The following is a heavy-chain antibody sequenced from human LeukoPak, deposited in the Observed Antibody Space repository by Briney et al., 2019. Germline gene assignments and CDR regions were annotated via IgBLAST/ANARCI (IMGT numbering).Heavy chain of an antibody. D-gene: IGHD6-19*01. CDR3: ARDRLPYSSGPPLFFDY. Sequence: GGSLRLSCAASGFTFSSYGMHWVRQAPGKGLEWVAVIWYDGSNKYYADSVKGRFTISRDNSKNTLYLQMNSLRAEDTAVYYCARDRLPYSSGPPLFFDYWGQGTLVTVSS. J-gene: IGHJ4*02. CDR2: IWYDGSNK. V-gene: IGHV3-33*01. CDR1: GFTFSSYG.